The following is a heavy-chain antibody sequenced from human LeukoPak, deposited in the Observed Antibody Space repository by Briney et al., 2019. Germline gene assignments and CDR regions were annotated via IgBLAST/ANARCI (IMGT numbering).Heavy chain of an antibody. CDR1: GGSISINY. CDR2: VSYGGSP. J-gene: IGHJ6*03. D-gene: IGHD1-1*01. Sequence: PSETLSLTYNVSGGSISINYWSWIRQPPGKGLEWIGYVSYGGSPKYNPSLKSRVTISLETSRNQFSLKLNSVTAADTAVYFCAKEGPERRSNFHYYMDVWGKGTTVTVSS. CDR3: AKEGPERRSNFHYYMDV. V-gene: IGHV4-59*01.